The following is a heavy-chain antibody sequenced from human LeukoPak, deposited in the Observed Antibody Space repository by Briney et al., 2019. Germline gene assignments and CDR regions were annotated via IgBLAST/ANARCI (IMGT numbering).Heavy chain of an antibody. CDR1: GGSISGTDLY. V-gene: IGHV4-39*01. CDR3: EKDSHLDV. Sequence: SETLSLTCTVSGGSISGTDLYWGWIRQLPGKGLEWIGNIHSTGNSFCNPSLKSRVTISIDTSKNQFSPKLSSVTAADTAVYYCEKDSHLDVWGHGTTVTVPS. J-gene: IGHJ6*02. D-gene: IGHD2-15*01. CDR2: IHSTGNS.